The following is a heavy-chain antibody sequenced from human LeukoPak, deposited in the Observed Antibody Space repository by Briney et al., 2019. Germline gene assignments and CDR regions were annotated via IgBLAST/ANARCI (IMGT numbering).Heavy chain of an antibody. V-gene: IGHV4-59*12. J-gene: IGHJ5*02. CDR1: GGSISSYY. D-gene: IGHD3-3*01. CDR3: ARSATDYDFWSGYYEGYWFDP. Sequence: SETLSLTCTVSGGSISSYYWSWIRQPPGKGLEWIGYIYYSGSTNYNPSLKSRVTISVDRSKNQFSLKLSSVTAADTAVYYCARSATDYDFWSGYYEGYWFDPWGQGTLVTVSS. CDR2: IYYSGST.